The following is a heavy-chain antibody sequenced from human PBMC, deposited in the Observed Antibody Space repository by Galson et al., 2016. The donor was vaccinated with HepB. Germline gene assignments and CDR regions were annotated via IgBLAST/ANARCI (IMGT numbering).Heavy chain of an antibody. Sequence: SETLSLTCTVSGGSISSYYWSWIRQPPGKGLEWIGYISSTGNTDYNPSLHSRVTISVDTSKKQLSLKVTSVTAADTAVYYCARMESKAATGTARSNWFDPWGQGSLVTVSS. J-gene: IGHJ5*02. CDR3: ARMESKAATGTARSNWFDP. CDR1: GGSISSYY. D-gene: IGHD6-13*01. V-gene: IGHV4-4*08. CDR2: ISSTGNT.